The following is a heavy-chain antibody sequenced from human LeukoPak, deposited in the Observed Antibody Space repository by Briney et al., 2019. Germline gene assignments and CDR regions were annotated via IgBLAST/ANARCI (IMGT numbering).Heavy chain of an antibody. Sequence: GGSLRLSCAASGFTFSSYSMNWVRQAPGKGLEWVSYISSSSSTIYYADSVKGRFTISRDNAKNSLYLQMNSLRAEDTAVYYCARDTARGKVPDYFDYWGQGTLVTVSS. J-gene: IGHJ4*02. D-gene: IGHD2-2*01. CDR3: ARDTARGKVPDYFDY. V-gene: IGHV3-48*01. CDR1: GFTFSSYS. CDR2: ISSSSSTI.